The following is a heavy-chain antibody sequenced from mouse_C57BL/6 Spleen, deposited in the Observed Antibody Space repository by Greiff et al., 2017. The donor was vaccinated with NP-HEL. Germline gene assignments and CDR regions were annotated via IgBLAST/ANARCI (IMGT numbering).Heavy chain of an antibody. J-gene: IGHJ3*01. Sequence: EVQGVESGGDLVKPGGSLKLSCAASGFTFSSYGMSWVRQTPDKRLEWVATISSGGSYTYYPDSVKGRFTISRDNAKNTLYLQMSSLKSEDTAMYYCANYYGSSGFAYWGQGTLVTVSA. CDR2: ISSGGSYT. CDR1: GFTFSSYG. CDR3: ANYYGSSGFAY. D-gene: IGHD1-1*01. V-gene: IGHV5-6*01.